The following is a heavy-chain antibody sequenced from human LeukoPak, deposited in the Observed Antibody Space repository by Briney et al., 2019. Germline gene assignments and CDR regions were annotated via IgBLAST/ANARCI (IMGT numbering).Heavy chain of an antibody. D-gene: IGHD3-3*01. V-gene: IGHV4-38-2*01. CDR1: GYSISSGYY. CDR2: IYHSGST. CDR3: RLFWSGYYFYFDY. J-gene: IGHJ4*02. Sequence: SETLSLTCAVSGYSISSGYYWGWIRQPPGKGLEWIGSIYHSGSTYYNPSLKSRVTISVDTSKNQFSLKLSSVTAADTAVYYCRLFWSGYYFYFDYWGQGTLVTVSS.